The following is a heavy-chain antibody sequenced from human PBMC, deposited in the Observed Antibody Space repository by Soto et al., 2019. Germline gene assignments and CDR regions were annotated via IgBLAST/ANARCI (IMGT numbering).Heavy chain of an antibody. Sequence: GWSLRLSCASSVFTFISYAMSWVRQAPGKGLEWVSAISGSGGSTYYADSVKGRFTISRDNSKNTLYLQMNSLRAEDTAVYYCAKEIRGYYYDSNNWFDPWGQGTLVTVSS. D-gene: IGHD3-22*01. CDR1: VFTFISYA. CDR3: AKEIRGYYYDSNNWFDP. J-gene: IGHJ5*02. V-gene: IGHV3-23*01. CDR2: ISGSGGST.